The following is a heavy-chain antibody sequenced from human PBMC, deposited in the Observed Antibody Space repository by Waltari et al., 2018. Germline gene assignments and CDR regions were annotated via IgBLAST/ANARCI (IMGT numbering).Heavy chain of an antibody. J-gene: IGHJ4*02. CDR3: AKSRGSSYGTEYLDY. V-gene: IGHV3-23*04. CDR2: ITGSGDST. Sequence: EVQLVESGGGLVQPGGSLRLSCAASGFTFSSYWMSWVRQAPGKGLEWVSLITGSGDSTYYADSVKGRFTVSRDNSKNTLYLQMNSLRAEDTAVYYCAKSRGSSYGTEYLDYWGQGTLVTVSS. CDR1: GFTFSSYW. D-gene: IGHD3-16*01.